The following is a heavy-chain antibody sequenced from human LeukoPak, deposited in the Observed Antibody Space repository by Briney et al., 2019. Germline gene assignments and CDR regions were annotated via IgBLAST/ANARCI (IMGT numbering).Heavy chain of an antibody. Sequence: PGGSLRLSCAASGFTVSSNYMSWVRQAPGKGLEWVSVIYSGGNTYYADSVKGRFTISRDNSKNTLYLQMNSLRAEDTAVYYCARIGAYEWQQLPSEWFAPWGQGTLVTVSS. CDR3: ARIGAYEWQQLPSEWFAP. CDR1: GFTVSSNY. V-gene: IGHV3-66*01. D-gene: IGHD6-13*01. J-gene: IGHJ5*02. CDR2: IYSGGNT.